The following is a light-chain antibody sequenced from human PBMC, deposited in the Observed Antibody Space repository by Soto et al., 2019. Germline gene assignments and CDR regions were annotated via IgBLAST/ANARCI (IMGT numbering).Light chain of an antibody. Sequence: QAVVTQPPSASGTPGQRVTISCSGSSSNIGGNTVHWYQQLPGTAPKLLIYSNSQRPSGVPDRFSGSKSGTSASLAISGLQSEDEADYYCATWDDSLIGPVFGGGTKVTVL. CDR1: SSNIGGNT. CDR2: SNS. CDR3: ATWDDSLIGPV. J-gene: IGLJ3*02. V-gene: IGLV1-44*01.